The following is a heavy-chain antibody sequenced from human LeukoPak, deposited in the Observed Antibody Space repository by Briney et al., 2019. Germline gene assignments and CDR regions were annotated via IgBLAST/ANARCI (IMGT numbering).Heavy chain of an antibody. CDR3: AMGNTWITAY. D-gene: IGHD1-20*01. CDR2: LKQDNTDV. J-gene: IGHJ4*02. CDR1: GSTFDTFW. Sequence: GGSLRLSCAASGSTFDTFWMNWVRQAPGKGLEWVANLKQDNTDVRYLDSVKGRFTISRDIAKNSLYLQMNGLRAEDTAVYYCAMGNTWITAYWRQGTLVTVSS. V-gene: IGHV3-7*01.